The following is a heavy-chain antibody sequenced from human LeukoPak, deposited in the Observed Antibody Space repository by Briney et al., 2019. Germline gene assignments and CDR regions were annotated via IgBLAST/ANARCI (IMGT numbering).Heavy chain of an antibody. V-gene: IGHV3-21*01. D-gene: IGHD1-26*01. J-gene: IGHJ5*02. CDR3: ARDVSVEWELLGWFDP. CDR1: GFTFSSYS. CDR2: ISSSSSYI. Sequence: GGSLRLSCAASGFTFSSYSMNWVRRAPGKGLEWVSSISSSSSYIYYADSVKGRFTISRDNAKSSLYLQMNSLRAEDTAVYYCARDVSVEWELLGWFDPWGQGTLVTVSS.